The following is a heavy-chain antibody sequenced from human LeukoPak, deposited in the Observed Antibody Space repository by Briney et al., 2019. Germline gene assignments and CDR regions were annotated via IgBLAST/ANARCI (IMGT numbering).Heavy chain of an antibody. J-gene: IGHJ5*02. CDR2: INPNSGGA. Sequence: ASVKVSCNSSGYTFTGYYMHWVRQAPGQGLEWMGWINPNSGGAHYAQKFQGRVTMTRDTSINTAYMELNRLRSDDTAIYYCARGSSIVTSTIDWFDPWGQGALVAVSS. D-gene: IGHD1-26*01. V-gene: IGHV1-2*02. CDR3: ARGSSIVTSTIDWFDP. CDR1: GYTFTGYY.